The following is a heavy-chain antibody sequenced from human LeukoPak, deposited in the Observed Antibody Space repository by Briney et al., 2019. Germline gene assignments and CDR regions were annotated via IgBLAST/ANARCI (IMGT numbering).Heavy chain of an antibody. CDR3: ASTGPFEYSSSSGHYYGMDV. J-gene: IGHJ6*02. V-gene: IGHV5-51*01. D-gene: IGHD6-6*01. CDR1: GYSFTSYW. CDR2: IYPGDSDT. Sequence: GESLKISCKGSGYSFTSYWIGWVRQMPGKGLEWMGIIYPGDSDTRYSLSFQGQVTISADKSISTAYLQWSSLKASDTAMYYCASTGPFEYSSSSGHYYGMDVWGQGTTVTVSS.